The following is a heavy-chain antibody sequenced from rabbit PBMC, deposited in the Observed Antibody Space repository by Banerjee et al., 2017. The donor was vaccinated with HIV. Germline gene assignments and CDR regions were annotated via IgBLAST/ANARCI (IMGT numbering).Heavy chain of an antibody. D-gene: IGHD4-1*01. CDR2: INTSSGNT. V-gene: IGHV1S40*01. J-gene: IGHJ4*01. CDR1: GFDISNYH. CDR3: ARDLAGVIGWNFNF. Sequence: LVQPGGSLTLTCTASGFDISNYHMCWVRQAPGKGLEWIACINTSSGNTVYASWAKGRFTISKTSSTTVTLQMTSLTAADTATYFCARDLAGVIGWNFNFWGPGTLVTVS.